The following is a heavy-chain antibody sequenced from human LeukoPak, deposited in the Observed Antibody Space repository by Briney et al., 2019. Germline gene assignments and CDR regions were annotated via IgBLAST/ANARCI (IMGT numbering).Heavy chain of an antibody. D-gene: IGHD5/OR15-5a*01. CDR2: ISVYNGDT. J-gene: IGHJ4*02. CDR1: GYTFITYG. CDR3: AREGGFVYDFPVFDY. Sequence: ASVTVSCKASGYTFITYGINWVRQAPGQGGEWMGWISVYNGDTKYALSLQGRLTMTTDTSPRTAYMELGSLGSDDTAVYYCAREGGFVYDFPVFDYWGQGTLVTVSS. V-gene: IGHV1-18*01.